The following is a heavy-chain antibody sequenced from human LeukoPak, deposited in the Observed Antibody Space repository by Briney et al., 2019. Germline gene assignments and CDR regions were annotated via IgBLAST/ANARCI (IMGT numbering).Heavy chain of an antibody. CDR2: IYYSGST. V-gene: IGHV4-59*01. J-gene: IGHJ4*02. CDR1: GRSISCYY. CDR3: ARISASLGELSLNYFDY. D-gene: IGHD3-16*02. Sequence: PSETLSLTRTVSGRSISCYYWSWIRQPPGKGLEGIGYIYYSGSTNSNPSLKSRATTSVDTSKNQFSLKLSSVTAADTAVYYCARISASLGELSLNYFDYWGQGTLVTVSS.